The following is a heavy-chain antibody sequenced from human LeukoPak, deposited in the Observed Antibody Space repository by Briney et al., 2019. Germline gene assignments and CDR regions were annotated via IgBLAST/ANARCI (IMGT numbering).Heavy chain of an antibody. CDR3: AKNANGYGYGAFDI. J-gene: IGHJ3*02. V-gene: IGHV3-48*01. D-gene: IGHD3-16*01. CDR1: GLSFSSYT. Sequence: GGSLRLSCAACGLSFSSYTMNWVRQAPGKGLEWLSYISRSSSTIHYADSVKGRFTISRDNAKNSLYLQMNSLRVEDTAVYFCAKNANGYGYGAFDIWGQGTMVTVSS. CDR2: ISRSSSTI.